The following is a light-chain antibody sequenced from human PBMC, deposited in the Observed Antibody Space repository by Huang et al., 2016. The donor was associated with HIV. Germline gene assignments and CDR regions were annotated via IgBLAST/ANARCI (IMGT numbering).Light chain of an antibody. V-gene: IGKV3-11*01. CDR2: DAS. Sequence: EIVLTQSPATLSLSPGDRATLSCRANQTISTFLAWYQQKPGQTPRLLIYDASSRAAGIPVRFSGNGSGTDFTLTISSLEPEDFAVYYCQERYNWPLTFGPGTKVDVK. CDR3: QERYNWPLT. CDR1: QTISTF. J-gene: IGKJ3*01.